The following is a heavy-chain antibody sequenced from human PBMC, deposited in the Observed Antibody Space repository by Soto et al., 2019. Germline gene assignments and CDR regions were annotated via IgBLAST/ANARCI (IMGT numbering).Heavy chain of an antibody. CDR1: GFTFSSDW. D-gene: IGHD3-10*01. CDR3: ARGPYGWFGFDY. Sequence: EVQLVESGGGLVQPGGSLRLSCAGSGFTFSSDWMHWVRQDPGKGLVWVSRLNSDGTSANYADSVKGRFTISRDNAKNTLFLQMNRLTAEDTALYYCARGPYGWFGFDYWGQGTLVTVSS. J-gene: IGHJ4*02. V-gene: IGHV3-74*01. CDR2: LNSDGTSA.